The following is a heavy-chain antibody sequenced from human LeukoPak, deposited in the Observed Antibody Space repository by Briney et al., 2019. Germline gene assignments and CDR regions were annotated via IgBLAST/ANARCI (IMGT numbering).Heavy chain of an antibody. Sequence: SETLSLTCAVYGGSFTGYYWSWIRQPPGKGLEWIGEINHSGSTNYNPSLKSRVTISVDTSKNQFSLKLSSVTAADTAVYYCARNVWFGELWDYWGQGTLVTVSS. J-gene: IGHJ4*02. CDR2: INHSGST. CDR3: ARNVWFGELWDY. V-gene: IGHV4-34*01. D-gene: IGHD3-10*01. CDR1: GGSFTGYY.